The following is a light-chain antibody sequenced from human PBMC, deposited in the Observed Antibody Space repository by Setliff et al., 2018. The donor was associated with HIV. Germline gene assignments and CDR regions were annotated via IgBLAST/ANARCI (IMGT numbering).Light chain of an antibody. V-gene: IGLV2-14*01. CDR1: SSDVGGYSH. J-gene: IGLJ1*01. CDR2: EVR. CDR3: SSYTSSSTSYV. Sequence: QSALTQPASVSGSPGQSITISCTGTSSDVGGYSHVSWYQQHPAKAPKLILYEVRNRPSGVSNRFSGSKSGNTASLTISGLQAEDEADYYCSSYTSSSTSYVFGTGTKVTVL.